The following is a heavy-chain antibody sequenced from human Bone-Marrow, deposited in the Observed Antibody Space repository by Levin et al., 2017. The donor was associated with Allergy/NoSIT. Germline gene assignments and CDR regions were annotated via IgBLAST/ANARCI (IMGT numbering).Heavy chain of an antibody. CDR2: ISVSGDNT. D-gene: IGHD6-19*01. CDR3: AIGYKSGWYPT. J-gene: IGHJ5*02. CDR1: GFILSSYG. V-gene: IGHV3-23*01. Sequence: GGSLRLSCAASGFILSSYGMSWVRQAPGKGLEWVSAISVSGDNTYYADSVKGRFSVSRDKSENTLYLQMNSLRAEDTAVYYCAIGYKSGWYPTWGQGTQVTVSS.